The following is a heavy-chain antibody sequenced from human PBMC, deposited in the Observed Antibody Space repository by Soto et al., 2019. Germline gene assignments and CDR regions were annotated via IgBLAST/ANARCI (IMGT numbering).Heavy chain of an antibody. J-gene: IGHJ4*02. CDR1: GFAFSTYW. CDR2: IKEDGSRI. D-gene: IGHD1-26*01. CDR3: AVGRGAY. Sequence: EVQLVESGGGLVQPGGSLRLSCAASGFAFSTYWMAWVRHSPGKGLEWVANIKEDGSRIYHVDSVKGRFTISRDNTKSSLYLQMTSLRAEDAAVYYCAVGRGAYWGQGTLVTVSS. V-gene: IGHV3-7*01.